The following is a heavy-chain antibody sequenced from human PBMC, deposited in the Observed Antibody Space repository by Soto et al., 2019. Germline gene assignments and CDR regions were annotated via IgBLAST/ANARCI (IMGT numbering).Heavy chain of an antibody. V-gene: IGHV1-69*12. D-gene: IGHD2-15*01. CDR3: ARGCSGGSCYNAFDY. J-gene: IGHJ4*02. CDR1: GGTFSSYA. Sequence: QVQLVQSGAEVKKPGSSVKVSCKASGGTFSSYAMSWVRQAPGKGLEWMGGIIPIFGTANYAQKFQGRVTITADESASTAYMELSSLRSEDTAVYYCARGCSGGSCYNAFDYWGQGTLVTVSS. CDR2: IIPIFGTA.